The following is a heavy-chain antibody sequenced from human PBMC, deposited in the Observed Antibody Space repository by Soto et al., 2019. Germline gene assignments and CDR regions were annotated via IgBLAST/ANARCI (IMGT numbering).Heavy chain of an antibody. J-gene: IGHJ4*02. V-gene: IGHV2-5*02. CDR1: GFSLTTRDVG. D-gene: IGHD2-21*02. CDR2: IYLDDDE. CDR3: VRASGGGNSAYFDY. Sequence: QITLEESGPTLVKPTQTLPLTCAFSGFSLTTRDVGVGWIRQPPGKALEWLALIYLDDDERYSPSLKSRLTIPKDTSKNQVVLTMTNMDPVDTATYYCVRASGGGNSAYFDYWGQGTLVTVSS.